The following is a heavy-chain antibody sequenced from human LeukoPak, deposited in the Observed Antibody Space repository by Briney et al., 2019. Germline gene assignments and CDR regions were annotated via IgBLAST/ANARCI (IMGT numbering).Heavy chain of an antibody. Sequence: GGSLRLSCAASGFTFSNYWMTWVRQAPGKGLEWVAHINQDGSEEHYMDSVKARFTISRDNAKNPLSLQMNSLRAEDTAVYYCVRDGGVSGYDLLDYRGQGTLVTVSS. CDR1: GFTFSNYW. CDR3: VRDGGVSGYDLLDY. J-gene: IGHJ4*02. D-gene: IGHD5-12*01. V-gene: IGHV3-7*01. CDR2: INQDGSEE.